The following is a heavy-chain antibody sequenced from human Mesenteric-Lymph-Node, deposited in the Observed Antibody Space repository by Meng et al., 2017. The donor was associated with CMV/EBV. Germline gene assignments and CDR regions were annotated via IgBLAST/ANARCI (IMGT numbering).Heavy chain of an antibody. V-gene: IGHV3-73*01. CDR1: GFTFSGSA. CDR3: TSNRDGYNLADY. D-gene: IGHD5-24*01. J-gene: IGHJ4*02. Sequence: GESLKISCAASGFTFSGSAMHWVRQASGKGLEWVGRIRSKANSYATAYAASGKGRFTISRDDAKNTAYLQMNSLKTEDTAVYYCTSNRDGYNLADYWGQGTLVTVSS. CDR2: IRSKANSYAT.